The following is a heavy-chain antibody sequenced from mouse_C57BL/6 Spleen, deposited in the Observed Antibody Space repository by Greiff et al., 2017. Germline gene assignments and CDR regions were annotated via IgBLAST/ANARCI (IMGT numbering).Heavy chain of an antibody. CDR2: INPSSGYT. Sequence: VKLVESGAELARPGASVKMSCKASGYTFTSYTMHWVKQRPGQGLEWIGYINPSSGYTKYNQKFKDKATLTADKSSSTAYMQLSSLTSEDSAVYYCARPTITTDYFDYWGQGTTLTVSS. D-gene: IGHD1-1*01. J-gene: IGHJ2*01. V-gene: IGHV1-4*01. CDR1: GYTFTSYT. CDR3: ARPTITTDYFDY.